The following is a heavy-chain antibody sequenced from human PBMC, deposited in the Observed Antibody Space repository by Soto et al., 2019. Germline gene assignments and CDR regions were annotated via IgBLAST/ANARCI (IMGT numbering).Heavy chain of an antibody. V-gene: IGHV3-48*03. CDR2: VSSSGRTI. Sequence: GGSLKLSCAGSGFPFGNYEMTWVRQAPGKGLEWVSYVSSSGRTIYYADSVKGRFTISKDSASNSLYLQMHSLTVEDTAIYYCTKVKGCLSATANDLWGQGTLVTVSS. J-gene: IGHJ5*02. CDR3: TKVKGCLSATANDL. D-gene: IGHD2-21*02. CDR1: GFPFGNYE.